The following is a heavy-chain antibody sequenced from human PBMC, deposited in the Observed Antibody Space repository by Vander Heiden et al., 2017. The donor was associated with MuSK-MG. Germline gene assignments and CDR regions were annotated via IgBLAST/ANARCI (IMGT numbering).Heavy chain of an antibody. CDR2: IYYSGST. CDR1: GGPISSGCYY. CDR3: ARVHANNWFDP. J-gene: IGHJ5*02. V-gene: IGHV4-31*03. Sequence: QVQLQESGPGLVKPSQTLSLTCTVSGGPISSGCYYWSWLRQHPGEGLEWIGYIYYSGSTYYNPSLKSRVTISVDTSKNQFSLKLSSVTAADTAVYYCARVHANNWFDPWGQGTLVTVSS.